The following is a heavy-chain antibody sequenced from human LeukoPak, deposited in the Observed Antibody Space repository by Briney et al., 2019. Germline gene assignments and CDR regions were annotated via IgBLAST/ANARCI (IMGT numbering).Heavy chain of an antibody. CDR3: ATKQWLAPPPDS. Sequence: GGSLRLSCAASGFTFSRYWMLWVRQAPGKGLESVSRINTDGTVTTYADSVKGRFTVSRDNADNTMFLQMNSVGDEDTAVYYCATKQWLAPPPDSWGQGTPVTVSS. D-gene: IGHD6-19*01. CDR2: INTDGTVT. V-gene: IGHV3-74*01. J-gene: IGHJ4*02. CDR1: GFTFSRYW.